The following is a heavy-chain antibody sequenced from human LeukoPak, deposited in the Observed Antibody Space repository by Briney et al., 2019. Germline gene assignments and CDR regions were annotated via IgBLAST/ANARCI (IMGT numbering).Heavy chain of an antibody. CDR1: GYTFSTYY. J-gene: IGHJ4*02. D-gene: IGHD4-17*01. CDR3: ARARDYGDYVFDY. Sequence: ASVKVSCKASGYTFSTYYIHWVRQAPGQGLEWMGIINPSGGSTSYAQKFQGRVTMTRDTPTSTVYMELTSLRSEDTAVFYCARARDYGDYVFDYWGQGTLVTVSS. CDR2: INPSGGST. V-gene: IGHV1-46*01.